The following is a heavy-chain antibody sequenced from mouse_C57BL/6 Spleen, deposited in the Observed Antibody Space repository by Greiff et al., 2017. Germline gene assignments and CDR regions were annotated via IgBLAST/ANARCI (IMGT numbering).Heavy chain of an antibody. J-gene: IGHJ4*01. Sequence: VQLQQSGAELVRPGTSVKVSCKASGYAFTNYLIEWVQQRPGQGLEWIGVINPGSGGTNYNEQFKGKATLTADKSSSTAYMQLSSLTSEDSAVYSCARRMDYDYAMDYWGQGTSVTVSS. CDR2: INPGSGGT. CDR3: ARRMDYDYAMDY. CDR1: GYAFTNYL. V-gene: IGHV1-54*01. D-gene: IGHD2-4*01.